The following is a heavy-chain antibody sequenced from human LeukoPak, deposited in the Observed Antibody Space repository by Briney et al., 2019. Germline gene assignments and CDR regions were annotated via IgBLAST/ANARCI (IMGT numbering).Heavy chain of an antibody. Sequence: GGSLRLSCAASGFSFNTYTMSWVRQAPGKGLEWVSAISGSGGSTYHANTVKGRFTISRDNSENTLYVQMNSLRAEDTAVYYCAKDNSYGNFDYWGQGTLVTVSS. CDR1: GFSFNTYT. CDR3: AKDNSYGNFDY. CDR2: ISGSGGST. J-gene: IGHJ4*02. V-gene: IGHV3-23*01. D-gene: IGHD5-18*01.